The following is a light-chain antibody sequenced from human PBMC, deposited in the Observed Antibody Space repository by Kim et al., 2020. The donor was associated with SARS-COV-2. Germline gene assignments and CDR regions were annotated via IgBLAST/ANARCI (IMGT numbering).Light chain of an antibody. CDR2: DNN. J-gene: IGLJ2*01. CDR3: CSSYSSGNHLV. V-gene: IGLV3-19*01. CDR1: NLRNYY. Sequence: AQTVTSTGKRSNLRNYYSGWYQQKPRRDPPLLIIDNNNQRPSSIDRRFAGSKSSTTALLTIGGQQADEADYYCCSSYSSGNHLVFGGGTQLTVL.